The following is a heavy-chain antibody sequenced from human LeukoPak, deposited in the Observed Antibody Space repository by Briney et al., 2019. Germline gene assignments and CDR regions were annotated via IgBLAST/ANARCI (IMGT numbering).Heavy chain of an antibody. V-gene: IGHV3-11*01. CDR2: ISSSGSTI. D-gene: IGHD3-22*01. CDR3: ARVSIVVVRVAFDI. Sequence: PGGSLRLSCAASGFTFSDYYMSWIRQAPGKGLEWVSYISSSGSTIYYVDSVKGRFTISRDNAKNSLYLQMNSLRAEDTAVYYCARVSIVVVRVAFDIWGQGTMVTVSS. CDR1: GFTFSDYY. J-gene: IGHJ3*02.